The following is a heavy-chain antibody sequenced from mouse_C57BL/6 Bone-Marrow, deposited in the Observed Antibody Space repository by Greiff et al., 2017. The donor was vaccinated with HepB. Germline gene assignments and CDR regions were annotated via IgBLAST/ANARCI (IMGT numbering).Heavy chain of an antibody. V-gene: IGHV3-6*01. CDR1: GYSITSGYY. Sequence: EVKLVESGPGLVKPSQSLSLTCSVTGYSITSGYYWNWIRQFPGNKLEWMGYISYDGSNNYNPSLKNRISITRDPSKNQFFLKLNSVTTEDAATYYCARPWYCDVWGTGTTVTVTS. J-gene: IGHJ1*03. CDR2: ISYDGSN. CDR3: ARPWYCDV.